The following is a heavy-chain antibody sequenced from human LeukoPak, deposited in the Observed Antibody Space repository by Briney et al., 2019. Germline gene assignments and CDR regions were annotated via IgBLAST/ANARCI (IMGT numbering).Heavy chain of an antibody. J-gene: IGHJ6*02. V-gene: IGHV1-2*04. CDR2: INPNSGGT. CDR3: ARENTSPYYYYGMDV. CDR1: GYTLTGYY. Sequence: ASVKVSCKASGYTLTGYYMHWVRQAPGQGLEWMGWINPNSGGTNYAQKFQGWVTMTRDTSISTAYMELSRLRSDDTAVYYCARENTSPYYYYGMDVWGQGTTVTVSS. D-gene: IGHD2-2*01.